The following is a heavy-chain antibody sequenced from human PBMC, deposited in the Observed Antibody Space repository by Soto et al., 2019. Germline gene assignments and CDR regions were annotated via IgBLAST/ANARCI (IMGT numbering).Heavy chain of an antibody. J-gene: IGHJ1*01. CDR3: AKDVHYDIATGIEYFHR. D-gene: IGHD3-9*01. CDR1: EFTFSSYA. V-gene: IGHV3-23*01. Sequence: EVQLLESGGGLVQPGGSLKLSCAASEFTFSSYAMSWVRQAPGKGLEWVSGISGTGRVTKYAESVKGRFTISRDNPKSTLFLQMNSLSPDDTAVYYCAKDVHYDIATGIEYFHRWGQGTLVTVSS. CDR2: ISGTGRVT.